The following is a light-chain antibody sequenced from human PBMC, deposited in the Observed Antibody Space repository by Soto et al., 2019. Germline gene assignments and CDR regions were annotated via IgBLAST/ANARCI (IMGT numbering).Light chain of an antibody. CDR2: KAS. CDR1: QSIADW. J-gene: IGKJ4*01. V-gene: IGKV1-5*03. CDR3: QQYVAYPLT. Sequence: DIHITHSPSTLSASVGDRVTIPCRSSQSIADWLAWYQQKPGKAPKLLIYKASTLESGVPSRFSGSGSGTEFTLTISSLQPDDFATYSCQQYVAYPLTLGGGTKVDIK.